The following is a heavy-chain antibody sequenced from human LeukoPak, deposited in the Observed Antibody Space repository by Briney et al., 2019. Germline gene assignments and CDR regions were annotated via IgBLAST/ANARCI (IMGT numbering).Heavy chain of an antibody. CDR3: AKEVRQQLVFYYYYMDV. CDR2: ISGSGGST. Sequence: PGGSLRLSCAASRFTFNSYAMSWVRQAPGKGLEWVSAISGSGGSTYYADSVKGRFTISRDNSKNTLYLQMNSLRAEDTAVYYCAKEVRQQLVFYYYYMDVWGKGTTVTVSS. D-gene: IGHD6-13*01. V-gene: IGHV3-23*01. CDR1: RFTFNSYA. J-gene: IGHJ6*03.